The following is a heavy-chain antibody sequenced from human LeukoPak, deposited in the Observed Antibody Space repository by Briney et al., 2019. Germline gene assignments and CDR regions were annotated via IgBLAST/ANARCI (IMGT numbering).Heavy chain of an antibody. V-gene: IGHV4-4*07. CDR3: ARERSHQWLAEYNWFDP. D-gene: IGHD6-19*01. CDR2: IYTSGST. CDR1: GGSISSYY. Sequence: PSETLSLTCTVSGGSISSYYWSWIRQPAGKGLEWIGRIYTSGSTNYNPSLKSRVTMSVDTSKNQFSLKLSSVTAADTAVYYCARERSHQWLAEYNWFDPWGQGTLVTVSS. J-gene: IGHJ5*02.